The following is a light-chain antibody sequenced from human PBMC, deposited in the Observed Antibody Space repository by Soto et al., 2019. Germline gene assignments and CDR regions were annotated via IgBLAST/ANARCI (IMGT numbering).Light chain of an antibody. Sequence: QSVLTQPPSASGSPGQSVTISCTGTSSDVGGYIYVSWYRHHPGKAPKLMIYEVSKRPSGVPDRFSGSKSGNTASLTVSGLQAEDEADYYCSSYAGSNNLVFGGGTKLTVL. V-gene: IGLV2-8*01. CDR3: SSYAGSNNLV. CDR1: SSDVGGYIY. CDR2: EVS. J-gene: IGLJ2*01.